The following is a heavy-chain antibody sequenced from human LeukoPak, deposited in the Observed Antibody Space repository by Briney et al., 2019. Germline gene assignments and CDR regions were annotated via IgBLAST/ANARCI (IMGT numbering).Heavy chain of an antibody. CDR3: ARDPGMTDYFFDY. CDR1: GFTFGDHW. CDR2: IKRDGTET. D-gene: IGHD1-20*01. V-gene: IGHV3-7*01. J-gene: IGHJ4*02. Sequence: GGSLRLSCVVSGFTFGDHWMSWVRQAPGKELEWVASIKRDGTETSYVDSVRGRFTISRDNANRSVSLQMNSLRAEDTAVYYCARDPGMTDYFFDYWGQGTLVTVAS.